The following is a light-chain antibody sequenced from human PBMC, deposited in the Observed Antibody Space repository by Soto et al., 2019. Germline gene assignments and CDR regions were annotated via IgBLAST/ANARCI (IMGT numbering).Light chain of an antibody. CDR3: SSYAGSDNPYV. Sequence: QSVLTQPPSASGSPGQSVTISCTGTSGDVGGYDYVSWYQQHPGNAPKLMIYEVTKRPLGVPDRFSGSKSGNTASLTVSGLQAEDEADYYCSSYAGSDNPYVFGTGTKVTAL. CDR2: EVT. CDR1: SGDVGGYDY. J-gene: IGLJ1*01. V-gene: IGLV2-8*01.